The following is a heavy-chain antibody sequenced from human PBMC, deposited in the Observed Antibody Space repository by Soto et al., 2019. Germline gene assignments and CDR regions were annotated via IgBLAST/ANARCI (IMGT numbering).Heavy chain of an antibody. V-gene: IGHV1-69*06. Sequence: ASVKVSWKASGNAFSAYGVSWVRHAPAQGPEWMGGITPFDGTTNYAQEFQDRVTIGADRSTNTAYLILRGLRSENTAVYYCVREEYYHSSGYYPGWFDPWGQGTLVTVSS. CDR1: GNAFSAYG. J-gene: IGHJ5*02. D-gene: IGHD3-22*01. CDR3: VREEYYHSSGYYPGWFDP. CDR2: ITPFDGTT.